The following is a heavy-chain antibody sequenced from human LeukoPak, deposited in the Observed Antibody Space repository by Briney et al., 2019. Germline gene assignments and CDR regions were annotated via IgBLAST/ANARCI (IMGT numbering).Heavy chain of an antibody. D-gene: IGHD5-24*01. CDR1: GFTLSNYW. Sequence: GGSLRLSCAASGFTLSNYWMIWVRQAPGKGLEWVGNIKQDGSVNRYADSVRGRFTISRDNAQTSLYLQMNSLRVEDTAVYYCARASNPWLQLTWGQGTLVTVSS. CDR3: ARASNPWLQLT. V-gene: IGHV3-7*05. CDR2: IKQDGSVN. J-gene: IGHJ5*02.